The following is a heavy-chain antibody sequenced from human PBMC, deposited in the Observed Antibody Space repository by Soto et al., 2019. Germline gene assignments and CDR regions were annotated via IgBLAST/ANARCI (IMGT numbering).Heavy chain of an antibody. CDR2: ISYDGSNK. V-gene: IGHV3-30-3*01. CDR3: ARAIKEVLGPYYYYYGMDV. Sequence: QPGGSLRLSCAASGFTFSSYAMHWVRQAPGKGLEWVAVISYDGSNKYYADSVKGRFTISRDNSKNTLYLQMNSLRAEDTAVYYCARAIKEVLGPYYYYYGMDVWGQGTTVTVSS. J-gene: IGHJ6*02. D-gene: IGHD2-15*01. CDR1: GFTFSSYA.